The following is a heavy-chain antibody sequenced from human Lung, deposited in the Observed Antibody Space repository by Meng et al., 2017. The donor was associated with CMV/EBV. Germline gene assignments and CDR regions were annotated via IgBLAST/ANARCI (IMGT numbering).Heavy chain of an antibody. V-gene: IGHV3-21*01. J-gene: IGHJ4*02. Sequence: GGSLRLXCAAFGFTFSSYRMNWVRQAPGKGLEWVSSISSSSSYIYYADSVKGRFTISRDNAKNSLYLKMNSLRAEDTAVYYCATVLFMGYYYFGYWGQGSLVTVSS. CDR3: ATVLFMGYYYFGY. CDR1: GFTFSSYR. CDR2: ISSSSSYI. D-gene: IGHD3-22*01.